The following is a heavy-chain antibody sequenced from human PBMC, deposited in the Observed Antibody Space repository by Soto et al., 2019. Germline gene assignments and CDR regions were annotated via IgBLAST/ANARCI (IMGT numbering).Heavy chain of an antibody. V-gene: IGHV1-69*12. CDR3: VRVVAIPGYPDH. J-gene: IGHJ4*02. D-gene: IGHD5-12*01. CDR2: IVPIVGTT. CDR1: GGTFSSYA. Sequence: QVQLVQSGAEVRQPASSVKVSCKTSGGTFSSYAISWVRQAPGQGLEWMGGIVPIVGTTTYAQKIQSRVTITANEATSTAYMQLSRLRSDDTAVYYCVRVVAIPGYPDHWGQGTLFTVSS.